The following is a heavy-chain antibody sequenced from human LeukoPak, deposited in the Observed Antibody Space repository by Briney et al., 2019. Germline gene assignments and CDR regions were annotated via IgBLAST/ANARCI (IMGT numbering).Heavy chain of an antibody. CDR1: GFTFSSYG. V-gene: IGHV3-30*18. CDR2: ISYDGSNK. CDR3: AKDYCSSTSCPNWFDP. Sequence: GGSLRLSCAASGFTFSSYGMHWVRQAPGKGLEWVAVISYDGSNKYYADSVKGRFTISRDNSKNTLYLQMNSLRAEDTAVYYCAKDYCSSTSCPNWFDPWGQGTLVTVSS. D-gene: IGHD2-2*01. J-gene: IGHJ5*02.